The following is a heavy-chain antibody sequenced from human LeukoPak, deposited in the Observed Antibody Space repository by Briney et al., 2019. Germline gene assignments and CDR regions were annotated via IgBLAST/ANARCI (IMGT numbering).Heavy chain of an antibody. CDR1: GGTFSSYA. CDR2: IIPIFGTA. D-gene: IGHD5-24*01. J-gene: IGHJ4*02. V-gene: IGHV1-69*06. CDR3: ARDADSEMATIGY. Sequence: ASVKVSCKASGGTFSSYAISWVRQAPGQGLEWMGGIIPIFGTANYAQKFQGRVTITADKSTSTAYMELSSLRSEDTAVYYCARDADSEMATIGYWGQGTLVTVSS.